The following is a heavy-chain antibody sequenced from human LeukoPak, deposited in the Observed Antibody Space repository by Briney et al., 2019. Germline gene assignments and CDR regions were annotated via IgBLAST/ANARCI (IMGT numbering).Heavy chain of an antibody. J-gene: IGHJ6*02. CDR1: GFTFSSYS. D-gene: IGHD3-10*01. V-gene: IGHV3-48*01. CDR3: ARDSPVRGLPPWYYYYGMDV. Sequence: GGSLRLSCAASGFTFSSYSMNWVRQAPGKGLEWVSYISSSSSTIYYADSVKGRFTISRDNAKNSLYLQMNSLRAEDTAVYYCARDSPVRGLPPWYYYYGMDVWGQGTTVTVSS. CDR2: ISSSSSTI.